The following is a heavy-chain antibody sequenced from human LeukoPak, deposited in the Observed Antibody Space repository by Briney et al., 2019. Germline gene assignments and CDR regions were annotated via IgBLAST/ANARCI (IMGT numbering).Heavy chain of an antibody. CDR3: ARDGGAGAFDI. CDR1: GFTFSSYS. J-gene: IGHJ3*02. Sequence: GGSLRLSCAASGFTFSSYSMNCVRQAPRKGLECVSSISNISSYIYYTDSLKGRLTISRHNAKHCLYLQMNSLRAEDRAVYYCARDGGAGAFDIWGQGTMVIVSS. D-gene: IGHD3-16*01. V-gene: IGHV3-21*01. CDR2: ISNISSYI.